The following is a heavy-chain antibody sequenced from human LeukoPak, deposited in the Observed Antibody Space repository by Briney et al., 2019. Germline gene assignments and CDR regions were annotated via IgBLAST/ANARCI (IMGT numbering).Heavy chain of an antibody. CDR1: GFTCSSYS. CDR2: ISSSSSYI. Sequence: PGGSLRLSCAASGFTCSSYSMNWVRQAPGKGLEWVSSISSSSSYIYYADSVKGRFTISRDNAKTSLYLQMNSLRAEDTAVYYCARDFTGPTDYWGQGTLVTVSS. D-gene: IGHD2-8*02. J-gene: IGHJ4*02. V-gene: IGHV3-21*01. CDR3: ARDFTGPTDY.